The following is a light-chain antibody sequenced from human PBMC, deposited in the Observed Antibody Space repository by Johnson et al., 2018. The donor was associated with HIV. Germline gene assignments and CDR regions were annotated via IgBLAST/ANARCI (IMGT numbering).Light chain of an antibody. CDR3: GVWDASLSPHYV. Sequence: QSVLTQPPSVSAAPGQKVTISCSGSNSNIGNNYVSWYQQLPGTAPKLLIYDNNKRPSGIPDRFSGSKSGTSATLGITGLKTGDEADYYCGVWDASLSPHYVFGTGTTITVL. V-gene: IGLV1-51*01. J-gene: IGLJ1*01. CDR2: DNN. CDR1: NSNIGNNY.